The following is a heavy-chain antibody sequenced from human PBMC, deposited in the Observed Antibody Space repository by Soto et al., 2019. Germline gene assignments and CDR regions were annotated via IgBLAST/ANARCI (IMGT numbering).Heavy chain of an antibody. V-gene: IGHV3-30*15. CDR2: ISYDGINE. J-gene: IGHJ4*02. CDR1: GFTFTSYA. Sequence: QVQLVESGGSVVQPGRSLRLSCEASGFTFTSYAVHWVRQAPGKGLEWVAVISYDGINEYYADSVQGRFTISRDNSKNTLFLQMSSLRVEDTAVYYCARDRLRLGELSLIGYFDYWGQETLVTVSS. CDR3: ARDRLRLGELSLIGYFDY. D-gene: IGHD3-16*02.